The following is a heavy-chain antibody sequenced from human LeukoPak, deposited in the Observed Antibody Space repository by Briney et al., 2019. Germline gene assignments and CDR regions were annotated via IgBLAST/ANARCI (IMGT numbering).Heavy chain of an antibody. CDR3: ARNGGVDTAMGPFDY. V-gene: IGHV3-53*01. Sequence: GGSLRLSCPASGFTVSSNYMSWVRQAPGKGLEWVSVIYSGGSTYYADSVKGRFTISRDNSKNTLYLQMNSLRAEDTAVYYCARNGGVDTAMGPFDYWGQGTLVTVSS. D-gene: IGHD5-18*01. CDR1: GFTVSSNY. J-gene: IGHJ4*02. CDR2: IYSGGST.